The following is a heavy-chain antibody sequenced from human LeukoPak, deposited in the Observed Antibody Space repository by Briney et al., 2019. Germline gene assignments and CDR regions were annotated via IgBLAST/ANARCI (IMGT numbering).Heavy chain of an antibody. V-gene: IGHV3-30*04. CDR1: GFTFSSYA. J-gene: IGHJ4*02. CDR2: ISYDGSNK. D-gene: IGHD6-19*01. CDR3: ASTYSSGWYGSFY. Sequence: GGSLRLSCAASGFTFSSYAMHWVRQAPGKGLEWVAVISYDGSNKYYADSVKGRFTISRDNSKNTLYLQVNSLRAEDTAVYYCASTYSSGWYGSFYWGQGTLVTVSS.